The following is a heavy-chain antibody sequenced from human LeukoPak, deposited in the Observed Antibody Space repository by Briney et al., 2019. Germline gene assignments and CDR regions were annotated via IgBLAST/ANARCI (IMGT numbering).Heavy chain of an antibody. D-gene: IGHD3-22*01. CDR2: ISYDGSNK. J-gene: IGHJ4*02. V-gene: IGHV3-30*18. Sequence: GGSLRLSCAASGFTFSSYGMHWVRQAPGKGLEWVAVISYDGSNKYYADSVKGRFTISRDNSKNTLYLQMNSLRAEDTAVYYCAKDVPIREGSSGYLGYWGQGTLVTVSS. CDR1: GFTFSSYG. CDR3: AKDVPIREGSSGYLGY.